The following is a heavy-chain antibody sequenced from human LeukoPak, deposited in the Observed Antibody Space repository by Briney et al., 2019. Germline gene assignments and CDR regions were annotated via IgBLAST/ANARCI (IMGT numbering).Heavy chain of an antibody. Sequence: GASVKVSCKASGYSLIDSFMHWIQQAPGRGLEWMGRIDPEDNKTVYAEKFQGRVNMTADTSTDTVYLELGSLRSEDTATYCCATVRKGNWGQGTLVTVSS. J-gene: IGHJ4*02. CDR1: GYSLIDSF. V-gene: IGHV1-69-2*01. CDR2: IDPEDNKT. CDR3: ATVRKGN.